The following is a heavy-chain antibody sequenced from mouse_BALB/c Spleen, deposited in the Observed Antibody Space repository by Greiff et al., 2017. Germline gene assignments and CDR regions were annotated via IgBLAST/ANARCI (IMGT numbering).Heavy chain of an antibody. CDR1: GYTFTSYT. V-gene: IGHV1-4*01. D-gene: IGHD2-10*01. CDR3: ARSYYGNGYAMDY. J-gene: IGHJ4*01. Sequence: VMLVESGAELARPGASVKMSCKASGYTFTSYTMHWVKQRPGQGLEWIGYINPSSGYTNYNQKFKDKATLTADKSSSTAYMQLSSLTSEDSAVYYCARSYYGNGYAMDYWGQGTSVTVSS. CDR2: INPSSGYT.